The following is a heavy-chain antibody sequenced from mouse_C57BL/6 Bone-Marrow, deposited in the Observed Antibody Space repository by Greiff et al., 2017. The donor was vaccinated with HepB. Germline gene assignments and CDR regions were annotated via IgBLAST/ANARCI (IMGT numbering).Heavy chain of an antibody. CDR3: TTPYGNFFYAMDY. Sequence: EVKLMESGPVLARPGASVKMSCKTSGYTFTSYWMHWVKQRPGQGLEWIGAIYPGNSDTSYNQKFKGKAKLTAVTSASTAYMELSSLTNEDSAVYYCTTPYGNFFYAMDYWGQGTSVTVSS. J-gene: IGHJ4*01. D-gene: IGHD2-10*02. CDR2: IYPGNSDT. CDR1: GYTFTSYW. V-gene: IGHV1-5*01.